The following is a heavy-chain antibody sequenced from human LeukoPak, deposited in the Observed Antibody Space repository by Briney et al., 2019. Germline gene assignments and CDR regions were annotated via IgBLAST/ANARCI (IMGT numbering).Heavy chain of an antibody. D-gene: IGHD3-10*01. CDR1: GYTFTSYG. J-gene: IGHJ6*02. CDR2: ISAYNGNT. Sequence: ASVKVSYKASGYTFTSYGISWVRQAPGQGLEWMGWISAYNGNTNYAQKLQGRVTMTTDTSTSTAYMELRSLRSDDTAVYYCARDPLSNLLWFGELLSNYYYYGMDVWGQGTTVTVSS. V-gene: IGHV1-18*01. CDR3: ARDPLSNLLWFGELLSNYYYYGMDV.